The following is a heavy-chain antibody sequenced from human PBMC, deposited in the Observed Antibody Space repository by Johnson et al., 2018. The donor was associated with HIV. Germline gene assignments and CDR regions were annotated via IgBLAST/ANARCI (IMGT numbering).Heavy chain of an antibody. D-gene: IGHD3-22*01. V-gene: IGHV3-30*02. CDR1: GFTFSSYG. CDR3: TRSRSYYYDSSGFLGAFDI. J-gene: IGHJ3*02. Sequence: QVQLVESGGGVVQPGGSLRLSCAASGFTFSSYGMHWVRQAPGKGLEWVAFIRYDGSNKYYADSVTGRFTISRDNSKNTLYLQMNSLKTEDTAVYYCTRSRSYYYDSSGFLGAFDIWGQGAMVSVSA. CDR2: IRYDGSNK.